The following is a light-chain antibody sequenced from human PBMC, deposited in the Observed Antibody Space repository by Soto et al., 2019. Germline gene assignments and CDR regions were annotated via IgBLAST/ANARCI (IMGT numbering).Light chain of an antibody. CDR2: GAS. J-gene: IGKJ1*01. CDR3: KKYDSSPRT. V-gene: IGKV3-20*01. CDR1: QSVSSRS. Sequence: EIVLTQSPGTLSLSPGERATLSCRASQSVSSRSLAWYQQKPGQAPRLLVSGASSRAADIPDRFSGSGSGTEFTLTINRLEPEDFAVYYCKKYDSSPRTFGQGTKVDIK.